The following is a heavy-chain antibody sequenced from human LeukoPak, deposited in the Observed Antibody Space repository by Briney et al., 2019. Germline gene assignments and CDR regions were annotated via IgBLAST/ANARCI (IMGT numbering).Heavy chain of an antibody. Sequence: GGSLRLSCAASGFTFSSYYMTWVRQAPGKGLEWVANIYQDGSEKYYVDSVKGRFTISRDNAKNSLYLQMNSLRAEDTAVYYSWAWTAYSSSSADYWGQGTLVTVSS. CDR2: IYQDGSEK. D-gene: IGHD6-6*01. CDR1: GFTFSSYY. V-gene: IGHV3-7*01. J-gene: IGHJ4*02. CDR3: WAWTAYSSSSADY.